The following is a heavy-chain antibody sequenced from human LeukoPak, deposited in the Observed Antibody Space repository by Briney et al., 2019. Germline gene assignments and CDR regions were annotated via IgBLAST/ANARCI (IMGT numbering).Heavy chain of an antibody. CDR3: ARDHVPLQLFGEGGFDP. CDR2: FNPDNGGT. J-gene: IGHJ5*02. Sequence: GASVKVSCKASGYTFTDYYVHWVRQAPGQGLEWMGWFNPDNGGTNSVQKFQGRVTMTGDTSMRTAYMELSRLRSDDTAVYYCARDHVPLQLFGEGGFDPWGQGTLVTVSS. D-gene: IGHD3-10*01. V-gene: IGHV1-2*02. CDR1: GYTFTDYY.